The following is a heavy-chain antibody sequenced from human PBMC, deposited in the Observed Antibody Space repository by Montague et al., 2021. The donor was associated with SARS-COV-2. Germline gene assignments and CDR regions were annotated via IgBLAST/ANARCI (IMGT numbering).Heavy chain of an antibody. J-gene: IGHJ3*02. CDR1: GGSISSGSYY. CDR2: IYYSGST. CDR3: AGDRMTMIVVVDAGDI. Sequence: TLSLTCTVSGGSISSGSYYWSWIRQHPGKGLEWIGCIYYSGSTYYNPSLKSRVTISVDTSKNQFSLKLSSVTAADTAVYYCAGDRMTMIVVVDAGDIWGQGTMVTVSS. V-gene: IGHV4-31*03. D-gene: IGHD3-22*01.